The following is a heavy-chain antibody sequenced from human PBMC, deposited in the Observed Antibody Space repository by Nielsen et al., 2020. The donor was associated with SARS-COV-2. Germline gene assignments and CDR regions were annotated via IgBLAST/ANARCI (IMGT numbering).Heavy chain of an antibody. CDR1: GYTFTGYY. CDR3: ARSGHSSSWYSGSFDP. Sequence: ASVKVSCKASGYTFTGYYMHWVRQAPGQGLEWMGRINPNSGGTNYAQKFQGRVTMTRDTSISTAYMELSRLRSDDTAVYYCARSGHSSSWYSGSFDPWGQGTLVTVSS. V-gene: IGHV1-2*06. D-gene: IGHD6-13*01. CDR2: INPNSGGT. J-gene: IGHJ5*02.